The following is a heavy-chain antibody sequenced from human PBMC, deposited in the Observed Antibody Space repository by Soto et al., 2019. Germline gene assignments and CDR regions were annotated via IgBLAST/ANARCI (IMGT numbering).Heavy chain of an antibody. J-gene: IGHJ6*02. D-gene: IGHD2-2*01. CDR1: GYKFTSYW. CDR3: ARGRGIRDCTSTTCHSYYFYGMDV. CDR2: IQPSDSDT. V-gene: IGHV5-51*04. Sequence: GESLKISCKGFGYKFTSYWIGWVRQMPGKCLQWMGTIQPSDSDTRYSPSFQGQVTISVDNPINTAYLHLRSLKASDTAMYYCARGRGIRDCTSTTCHSYYFYGMDVWGQGTTVTVSS.